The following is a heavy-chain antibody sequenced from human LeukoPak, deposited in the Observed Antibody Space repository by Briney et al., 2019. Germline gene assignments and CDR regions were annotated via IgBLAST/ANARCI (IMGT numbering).Heavy chain of an antibody. Sequence: GRSLRLSCAASGFTFSSYGMHWVRQAPGKGLEWVAVISYDGSNKYYADSVKGRFTISRDNSKNTLYLQMNSLRAEDTAVYYCAKGRIQLWPPGVDYWGQGTLVTVSS. D-gene: IGHD5-18*01. V-gene: IGHV3-30*18. CDR2: ISYDGSNK. CDR3: AKGRIQLWPPGVDY. J-gene: IGHJ4*02. CDR1: GFTFSSYG.